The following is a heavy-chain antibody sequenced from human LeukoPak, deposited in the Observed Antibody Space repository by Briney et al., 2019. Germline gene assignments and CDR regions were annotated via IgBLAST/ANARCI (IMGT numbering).Heavy chain of an antibody. CDR2: IGRSSSYV. V-gene: IGHV3-21*01. CDR3: ARDQAAAGSDAFDI. CDR1: GFTFSTYS. J-gene: IGHJ3*02. Sequence: GGSLRLSCAASGFTFSTYSMNWVRQAPGKGLEWVSSIGRSSSYVYYADSVKGRFTISRDNAKNSLYLQMNSLRAEDTAVYYCARDQAAAGSDAFDIWGQGTMVSVSS. D-gene: IGHD6-13*01.